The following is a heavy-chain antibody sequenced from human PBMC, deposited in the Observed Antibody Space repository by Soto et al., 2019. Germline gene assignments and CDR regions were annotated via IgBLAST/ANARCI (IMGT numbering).Heavy chain of an antibody. V-gene: IGHV3-33*01. D-gene: IGHD5-12*01. CDR3: ARGDAWTDEAFDI. CDR2: IWYDGNNK. Sequence: QVHLVESGGGVVQPGGSLRLSCAASGFTVSNYGMHWVRQAPGKGLEWVAVIWYDGNNKSYRDSVKGRFTISRDNSTNTVDLQMSSLRGEDTAVYYCARGDAWTDEAFDIWGQGTMVTVSS. CDR1: GFTVSNYG. J-gene: IGHJ3*02.